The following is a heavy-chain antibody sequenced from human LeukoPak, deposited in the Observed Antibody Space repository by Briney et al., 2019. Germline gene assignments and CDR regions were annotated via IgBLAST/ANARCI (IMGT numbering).Heavy chain of an antibody. CDR1: GGTFSSYA. J-gene: IGHJ3*02. CDR3: ARERRFLEWSCDAFDI. CDR2: IIPIFGTA. Sequence: ASVKVSCKASGGTFSSYAISWVRQAPGQGLEWMGGIIPIFGTANYAQKFQGRVTITTDESTSTAYMELSSLRSEDTAVYYCARERRFLEWSCDAFDIWGQGTMVTVSS. D-gene: IGHD3-3*01. V-gene: IGHV1-69*05.